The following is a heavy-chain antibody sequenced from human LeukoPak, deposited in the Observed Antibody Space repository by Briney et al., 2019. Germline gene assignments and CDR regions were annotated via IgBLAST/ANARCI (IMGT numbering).Heavy chain of an antibody. J-gene: IGHJ3*02. CDR1: GFTFDDYA. CDR2: ISWNSGSI. D-gene: IGHD2-15*01. CDR3: ASAGAYCSGGSCYADI. V-gene: IGHV3-9*01. Sequence: GGSLRLSCAASGFTFDDYAVHWVRQAPGKGLEWVSGISWNSGSIGYADSVKGRFTISRDNAKNSLYLQMNSLRAEDTALYYCASAGAYCSGGSCYADIWGQGTMVTVSS.